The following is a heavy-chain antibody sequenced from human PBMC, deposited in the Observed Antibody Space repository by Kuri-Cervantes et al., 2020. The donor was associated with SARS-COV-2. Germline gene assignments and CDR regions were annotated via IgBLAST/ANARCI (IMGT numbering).Heavy chain of an antibody. CDR3: ARGSVVPAANDY. D-gene: IGHD2-2*01. CDR2: IYYSAST. V-gene: IGHV4-59*12. J-gene: IGHJ4*02. Sequence: ESLKISCTVSGGSISSYYWSWIRQPPGKGLEWIGYIYYSASTNYNPSLKSRVTISVDTSKNQFSLKLSSVTAADTAVYYCARGSVVPAANDYWGQGTLVTVSS. CDR1: GGSISSYY.